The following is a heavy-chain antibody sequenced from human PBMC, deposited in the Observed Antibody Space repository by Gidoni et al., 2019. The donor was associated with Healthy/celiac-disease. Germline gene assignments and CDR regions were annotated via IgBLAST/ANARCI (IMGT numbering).Heavy chain of an antibody. CDR2: IIPIFGTA. CDR1: GGTFSSYA. CDR3: ARDDSPAARRVGVVGGGGGGGGGGGGGGGV. V-gene: IGHV1-69*01. J-gene: IGHJ6*02. Sequence: QVQLVQSGAEVKKPGSSVKVSCKAPGGTFSSYAISWVRQAPGQGLEWMGGIIPIFGTANYAQKFQGGVTITADESTSTAYMELSSLRSEDTAVYYCARDDSPAARRVGVVGGGGGGGGGGGGGGGVWGQGTTVTVSS. D-gene: IGHD2-15*01.